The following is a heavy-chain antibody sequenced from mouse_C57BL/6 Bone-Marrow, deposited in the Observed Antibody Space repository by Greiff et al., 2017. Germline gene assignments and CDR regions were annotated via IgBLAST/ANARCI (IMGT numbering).Heavy chain of an antibody. J-gene: IGHJ4*01. V-gene: IGHV1-87*01. CDR1: YTFSRRVH. CDR3: SEESAFYDCSWGLYCDSMDY. D-gene: IGHD6-5*01. Sequence: QVQLQQSGPELARPWASVKISCQAFYTFSRRVHFAIRDTNYWMQWVKQRPGQGLEWIGAIYPGNGDTSYNQKFKGTATLTAHQSSRTAYMHLSSLTSEESAFYDCSWGLYCDSMDYWGQGTLVTVSA. CDR2: GQGLEWIG.